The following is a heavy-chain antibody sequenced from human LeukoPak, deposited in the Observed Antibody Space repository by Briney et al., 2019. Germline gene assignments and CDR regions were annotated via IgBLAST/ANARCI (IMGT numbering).Heavy chain of an antibody. Sequence: GGSLRLSCVASGFTFDDYAMHWVRQAPGKGLEWVSGISWNSGSIGYADSVRGRFTTSRDNAKNSLYLQMNSLRAEDTAVYYCAKDRGTEYYYYMDVWGKGTTVTISS. CDR2: ISWNSGSI. J-gene: IGHJ6*03. V-gene: IGHV3-9*01. D-gene: IGHD2-8*02. CDR1: GFTFDDYA. CDR3: AKDRGTEYYYYMDV.